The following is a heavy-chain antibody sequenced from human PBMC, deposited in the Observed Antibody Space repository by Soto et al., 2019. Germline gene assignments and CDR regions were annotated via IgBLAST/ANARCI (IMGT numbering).Heavy chain of an antibody. D-gene: IGHD2-15*01. CDR3: AATPPYCSGGSCYDY. Sequence: SVKVSCKASGFTFASSAMQWVRQARGQRLEWIGWIVVGSGNTNYAQKFQERVTITRDMSTSTAYMELSSLRSEDTAVYYCAATPPYCSGGSCYDYWGQGTLVTVSS. J-gene: IGHJ4*02. V-gene: IGHV1-58*02. CDR1: GFTFASSA. CDR2: IVVGSGNT.